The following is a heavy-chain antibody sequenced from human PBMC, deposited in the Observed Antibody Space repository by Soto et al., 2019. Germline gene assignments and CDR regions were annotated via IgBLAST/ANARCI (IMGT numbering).Heavy chain of an antibody. CDR1: GGSISSGDYY. D-gene: IGHD5-18*01. V-gene: IGHV4-30-4*01. Sequence: PSETLSLTCTVSGGSISSGDYYWSWIRQPPGKGLEWNGYIYYSGSTYYNPSLKSRVTISVDTSKNQFSLKLSSVTAADTAVYYCARGEDTAMAPFFDYWGQGTLVTVSS. CDR2: IYYSGST. J-gene: IGHJ4*02. CDR3: ARGEDTAMAPFFDY.